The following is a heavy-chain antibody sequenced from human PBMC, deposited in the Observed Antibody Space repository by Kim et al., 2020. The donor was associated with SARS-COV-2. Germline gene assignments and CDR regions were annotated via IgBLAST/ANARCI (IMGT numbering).Heavy chain of an antibody. D-gene: IGHD3-10*01. CDR2: INPSGGST. CDR3: AREGSWYYYGSGPRIQH. Sequence: ASVKVSCKASGYTFTSYYMHWVRQAPGQGLEWMGIINPSGGSTSYAQKFQGRVTMTRDTSTSTVYMELSSLRSEDTAVYYCAREGSWYYYGSGPRIQHWGQGTLVTVSS. CDR1: GYTFTSYY. V-gene: IGHV1-46*01. J-gene: IGHJ1*01.